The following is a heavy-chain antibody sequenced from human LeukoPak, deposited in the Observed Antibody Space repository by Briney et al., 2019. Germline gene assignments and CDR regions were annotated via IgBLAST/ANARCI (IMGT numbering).Heavy chain of an antibody. CDR2: ISGSGGST. D-gene: IGHD3-22*01. CDR1: GFTFSSYA. J-gene: IGHJ4*02. Sequence: GGSLRLSCAASGFTFSSYAMSWVRQAPGKGLEWVSAISGSGGSTYYADSVKGRFTISRDNAKNSLYLQMNSLRAEDTAVYYCARTRWYYYDSSGRDYWGQGTLVTVSS. V-gene: IGHV3-23*01. CDR3: ARTRWYYYDSSGRDY.